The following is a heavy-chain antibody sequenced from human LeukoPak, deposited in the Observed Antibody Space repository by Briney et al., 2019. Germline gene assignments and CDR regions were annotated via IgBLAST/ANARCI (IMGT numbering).Heavy chain of an antibody. Sequence: ASVKVSCKASGYTFTSYAMHWVRQAPGQRLEWMGWINAGNGNTKYSQKFQGRVTITRDTSASTAYMELSSLRPEDTAVYYCARGGDYYGSGSYRPKYYYYGMDVWGKGTTVTVSS. CDR1: GYTFTSYA. V-gene: IGHV1-3*01. J-gene: IGHJ6*04. D-gene: IGHD3-10*01. CDR2: INAGNGNT. CDR3: ARGGDYYGSGSYRPKYYYYGMDV.